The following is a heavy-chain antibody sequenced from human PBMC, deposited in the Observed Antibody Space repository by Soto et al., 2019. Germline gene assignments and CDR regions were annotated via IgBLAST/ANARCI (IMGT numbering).Heavy chain of an antibody. D-gene: IGHD3-3*01. V-gene: IGHV4-31*03. J-gene: IGHJ5*02. CDR1: GGSISSGGYY. Sequence: QVQLQESGPGLVKPSQTLSLTCTVSGGSISSGGYYWSWIRQHPGKGLEWIGYIYFSGSTYYNPSLKGRVTISVDTSKNQFSLKLSSVTAADTAVYYCARGISNYDFWSGPNWFDPWGQGTLVTVSS. CDR3: ARGISNYDFWSGPNWFDP. CDR2: IYFSGST.